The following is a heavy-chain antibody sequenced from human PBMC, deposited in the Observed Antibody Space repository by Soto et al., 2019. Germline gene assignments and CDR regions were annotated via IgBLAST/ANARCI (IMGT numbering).Heavy chain of an antibody. CDR3: ARANKIGGLTTESSDY. J-gene: IGHJ4*02. D-gene: IGHD3-16*01. Sequence: GGSLRLSCAASGFTFSSYWMHWVRQAPGKGLVWVSRINSDGSSTSYADSVKGRFTISRDNAKNTLYLQMNSLRAEDTAVYYCARANKIGGLTTESSDYWGQGTLVTVSS. V-gene: IGHV3-74*01. CDR2: INSDGSST. CDR1: GFTFSSYW.